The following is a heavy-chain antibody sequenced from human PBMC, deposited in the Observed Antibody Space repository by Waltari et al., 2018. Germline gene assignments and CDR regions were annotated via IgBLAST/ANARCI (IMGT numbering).Heavy chain of an antibody. Sequence: QVQLVESGGGVVQPGRSLRLSCAASGFTFSSYGMHWVRQAPGKGLEWVAVIWYDVSNKYYADSVKGRFTISRDNSKNTLYLQMNSLRAEDTAVYYCARERGIVGAPGDAFDIWGQGTMVTVSS. J-gene: IGHJ3*02. CDR1: GFTFSSYG. D-gene: IGHD1-26*01. V-gene: IGHV3-33*01. CDR2: IWYDVSNK. CDR3: ARERGIVGAPGDAFDI.